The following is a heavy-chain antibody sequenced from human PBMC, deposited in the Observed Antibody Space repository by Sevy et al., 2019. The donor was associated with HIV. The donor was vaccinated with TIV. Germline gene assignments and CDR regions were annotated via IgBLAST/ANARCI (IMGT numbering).Heavy chain of an antibody. CDR1: GFTFSDYY. V-gene: IGHV3-11*04. J-gene: IGHJ6*02. CDR2: ISSRGSTI. D-gene: IGHD2-2*01. CDR3: ASNSGGYCSSTSCYYYYYYGMDV. Sequence: GGSLRLSCAASGFTFSDYYMSWIRQAPGKGLERVSYISSRGSTIYYADSVKGRFTISRDNAKNSLYLQMNSLRAEDTAVYYCASNSGGYCSSTSCYYYYYYGMDVWGQGTTVTVSS.